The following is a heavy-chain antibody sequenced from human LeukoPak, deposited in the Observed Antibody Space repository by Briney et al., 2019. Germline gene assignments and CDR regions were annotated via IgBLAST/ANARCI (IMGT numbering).Heavy chain of an antibody. V-gene: IGHV4-4*07. J-gene: IGHJ4*02. Sequence: KPSETLSLTCTVSGGSISSYYWSWIRQPAGKGLEWIGRIYTSGSTNYNPSLKSRVTISVDTSKNQFSLKLSSVTAADTAVYYCARVDERGYSSYFDYWGQGTLVTVSS. CDR3: ARVDERGYSSYFDY. CDR2: IYTSGST. D-gene: IGHD5-18*01. CDR1: GGSISSYY.